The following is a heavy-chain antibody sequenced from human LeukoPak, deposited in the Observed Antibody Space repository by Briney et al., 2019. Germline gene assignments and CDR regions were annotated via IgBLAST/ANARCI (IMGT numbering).Heavy chain of an antibody. J-gene: IGHJ4*02. Sequence: SETLSLTCTVSGGSISSGDYYWSWIRQPPGKGLEWIGYIYYSGSTYYNPSLKSRVTISVDTSKNQFSLKLSSVTAADTAVYYCAREGDCSSTSCPIDYWGQGTLVTVSS. D-gene: IGHD2-2*01. CDR1: GGSISSGDYY. CDR3: AREGDCSSTSCPIDY. CDR2: IYYSGST. V-gene: IGHV4-30-4*01.